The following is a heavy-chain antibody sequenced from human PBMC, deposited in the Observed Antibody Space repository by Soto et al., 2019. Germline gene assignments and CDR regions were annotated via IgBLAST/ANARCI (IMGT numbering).Heavy chain of an antibody. Sequence: GGSLRLSCVGSGFTFSNYSINWVRQAPGKGLEWVSSISGRNDIYYADSVKGRFTISRDNAKNSVSLQMNSLRAEDTAVYYCAREYTAWPLAYGLDVWGQGTTVTVSS. J-gene: IGHJ6*02. D-gene: IGHD2-2*02. V-gene: IGHV3-21*01. CDR2: ISGRNDI. CDR1: GFTFSNYS. CDR3: AREYTAWPLAYGLDV.